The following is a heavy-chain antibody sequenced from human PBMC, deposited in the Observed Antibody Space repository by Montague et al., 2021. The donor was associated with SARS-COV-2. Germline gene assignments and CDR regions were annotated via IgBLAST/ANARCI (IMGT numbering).Heavy chain of an antibody. V-gene: IGHV4-59*01. D-gene: IGHD2-15*01. CDR2: INYSGST. CDR3: ARNLVVHYWYGMDV. J-gene: IGHJ6*02. CDR1: GGSISSYY. Sequence: SETLSLTCTVAGGSISSYYWSWIRQPPGKGLEWIGYINYSGSTNHNPSFKSRVTISVDTSKNQFSLNLSSVTAADTAVYYCARNLVVHYWYGMDVWGQGTTVTVSS.